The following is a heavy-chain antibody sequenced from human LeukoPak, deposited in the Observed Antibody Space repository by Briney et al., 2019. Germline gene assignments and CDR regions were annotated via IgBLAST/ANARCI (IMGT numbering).Heavy chain of an antibody. CDR3: ARRDYYGSGNYYKPFDY. J-gene: IGHJ4*02. D-gene: IGHD3-10*01. Sequence: SGTLSLTCNVSGGSISSTTWWSWVRQPPGKGLEWIGEIYHSESTNYNPSLKSRVTISLDKSKNQFSLKLSSVTAADTAVYYCARRDYYGSGNYYKPFDYWGQGTLVTVSS. CDR2: IYHSEST. V-gene: IGHV4-4*02. CDR1: GGSISSTTW.